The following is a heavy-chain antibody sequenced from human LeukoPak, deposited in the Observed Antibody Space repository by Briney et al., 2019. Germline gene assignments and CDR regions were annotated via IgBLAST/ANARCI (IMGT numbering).Heavy chain of an antibody. V-gene: IGHV3-23*01. J-gene: IGHJ4*02. D-gene: IGHD5-12*01. CDR2: SSGSGDKT. Sequence: GWSLRLSCAAPGLTFRGYAMSWVRQAPGKGREGVSASSGSGDKTYYADSVKGRFAISRDSSKNTLYLQMSSLRAEDTAIYYCARDGDSGYDLYYWGQGTLVTVSS. CDR3: ARDGDSGYDLYY. CDR1: GLTFRGYA.